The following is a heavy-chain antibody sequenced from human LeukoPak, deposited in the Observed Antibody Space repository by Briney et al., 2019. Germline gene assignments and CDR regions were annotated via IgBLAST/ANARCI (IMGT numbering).Heavy chain of an antibody. Sequence: GGSLSLSCAGSEFTFSIYAMSGVPGAPGKGLGCVSAICGSGGGTYYATSVTGPVTSSRDNSKNTLFLQMDSQRAEDTAVYYCAKPYSIHTFCYYFDFWGQGALVTVSS. CDR2: ICGSGGGT. D-gene: IGHD1-26*01. V-gene: IGHV3-23*01. CDR3: AKPYSIHTFCYYFDF. CDR1: EFTFSIYA. J-gene: IGHJ4*02.